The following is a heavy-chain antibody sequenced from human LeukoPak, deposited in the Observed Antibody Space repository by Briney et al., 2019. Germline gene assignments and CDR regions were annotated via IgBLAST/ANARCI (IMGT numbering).Heavy chain of an antibody. Sequence: SETLSLTCTVSGGSISSYYWSWIRQPPGKGLEWIGYIYTSGSTNYNPSLKSRVTITVDTSKNHFSLKLSSVTAADTAVYYCARQAPSPYYYYYMDVWGKGTTVTVSS. J-gene: IGHJ6*03. CDR1: GGSISSYY. CDR2: IYTSGST. V-gene: IGHV4-4*09. CDR3: ARQAPSPYYYYYMDV. D-gene: IGHD2-2*01.